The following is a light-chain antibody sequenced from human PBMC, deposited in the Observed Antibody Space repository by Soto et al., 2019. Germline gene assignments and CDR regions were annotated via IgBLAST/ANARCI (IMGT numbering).Light chain of an antibody. Sequence: DIQMTQSPSTLSASVGDRVTITCRASQSISSWLAWYQQKPGKAPKLLIYQASTLDSGVPSRFSSTGSGTEFTIAISGLQPDDFATYYCQQYDGYSGRTFGQGTKVEIK. CDR3: QQYDGYSGRT. J-gene: IGKJ1*01. CDR1: QSISSW. V-gene: IGKV1-5*03. CDR2: QAS.